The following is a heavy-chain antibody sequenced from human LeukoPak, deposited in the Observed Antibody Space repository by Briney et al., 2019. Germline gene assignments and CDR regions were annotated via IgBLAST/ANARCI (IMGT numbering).Heavy chain of an antibody. CDR3: AREGYYGSGSFFDY. CDR2: ISSSSSTI. D-gene: IGHD3-10*01. Sequence: GGSLRLSCAASGFTFSSYSMNWVRQAPGKGLEWVSYISSSSSTIYYADSMKGRFTISRDNAKNSLYLQMNSLRAEDTAVYYCAREGYYGSGSFFDYWGQGTLVTVSS. CDR1: GFTFSSYS. V-gene: IGHV3-48*01. J-gene: IGHJ4*02.